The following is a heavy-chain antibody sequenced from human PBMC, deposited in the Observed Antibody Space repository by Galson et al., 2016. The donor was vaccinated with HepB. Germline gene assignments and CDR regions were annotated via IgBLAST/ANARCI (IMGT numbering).Heavy chain of an antibody. V-gene: IGHV3-7*01. Sequence: SLRLSCAASGFTFSRFYMSWVRQAPGKGLEWVANIEGDESEKYYGDSVKGRFTVSRDNAKNSLFLQMNSLRAEDTAVYYCAREATFDMAYSFDYWGQGSLVTVSS. D-gene: IGHD2-21*01. J-gene: IGHJ4*02. CDR3: AREATFDMAYSFDY. CDR1: GFTFSRFY. CDR2: IEGDESEK.